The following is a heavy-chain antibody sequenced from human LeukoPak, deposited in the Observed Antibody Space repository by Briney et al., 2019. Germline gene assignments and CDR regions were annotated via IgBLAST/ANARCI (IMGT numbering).Heavy chain of an antibody. V-gene: IGHV4-59*01. D-gene: IGHD2-2*01. J-gene: IGHJ6*03. CDR1: GGSISSYY. CDR3: ARGGVPAAAYYYYYMDV. Sequence: SETLSLTCTVSGGSISSYYWSWIRQPPGKGLAWIGYIYYSGSTNYNPSLKSRVTISVDTSKNQFSLKLSSVTAADTAVYYCARGGVPAAAYYYYYMDVWGKGTTVTVSS. CDR2: IYYSGST.